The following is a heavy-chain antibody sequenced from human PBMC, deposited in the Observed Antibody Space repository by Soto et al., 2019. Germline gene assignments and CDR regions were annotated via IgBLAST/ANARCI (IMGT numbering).Heavy chain of an antibody. J-gene: IGHJ5*02. Sequence: EVQLVESGGGLVQPGGSLRLSCAASGFTFSSYWMHWVRQAPGKGLVWVSRINSDGSSTSYGDSVKGRFTISRDNAQNMLYLQVGSLSAEDTAVYYCARGSHSASESWGQGTLVTVSS. D-gene: IGHD6-13*01. CDR1: GFTFSSYW. CDR3: ARGSHSASES. V-gene: IGHV3-74*01. CDR2: INSDGSST.